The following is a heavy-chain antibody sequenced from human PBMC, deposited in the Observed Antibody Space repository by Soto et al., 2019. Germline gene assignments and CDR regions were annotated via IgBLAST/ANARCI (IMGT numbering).Heavy chain of an antibody. J-gene: IGHJ6*02. D-gene: IGHD6-6*01. CDR2: IYYSGST. Sequence: SETLSLTCTVPGGSISSSSYYWGWIRQPPGKGLEWIGTIYYSGSTFYNPSLRSRVTISVDTSKNQFSLKLSSVTAADTAVYYCARGSSIAGLYYGMDVWGQGTTVTVSS. V-gene: IGHV4-39*01. CDR1: GGSISSSSYY. CDR3: ARGSSIAGLYYGMDV.